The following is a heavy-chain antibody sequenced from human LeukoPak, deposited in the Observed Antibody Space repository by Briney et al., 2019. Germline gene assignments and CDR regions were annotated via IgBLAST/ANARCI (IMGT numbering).Heavy chain of an antibody. D-gene: IGHD3-22*01. CDR3: AKDRPNFHENSGHYYRRDGDS. CDR1: GFTFNMYA. Sequence: GGSLRLSCQASGFTFNMYAMSWVRQAPGQGLEWVASMCGTTGCTFYPDSVKGRFTISRDNSKNVLYLRMNSLTAEDTAIYYCAKDRPNFHENSGHYYRRDGDSWGQGTLVTISS. CDR2: MCGTTGCT. V-gene: IGHV3-23*01. J-gene: IGHJ5*01.